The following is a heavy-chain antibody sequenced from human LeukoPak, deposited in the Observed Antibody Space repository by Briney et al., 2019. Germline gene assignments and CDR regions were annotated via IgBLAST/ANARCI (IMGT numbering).Heavy chain of an antibody. Sequence: GGSLRLSCAASGFTFNIYAMSWVRQAPGKGLEWVSTINASGGGTYYADSVKGRITISRDNSKNTLYLQMNSLRAEDTAVYYCARGRKGNAFDIWGQGTMVTVSS. CDR3: ARGRKGNAFDI. V-gene: IGHV3-23*01. CDR2: INASGGGT. CDR1: GFTFNIYA. J-gene: IGHJ3*02. D-gene: IGHD1-14*01.